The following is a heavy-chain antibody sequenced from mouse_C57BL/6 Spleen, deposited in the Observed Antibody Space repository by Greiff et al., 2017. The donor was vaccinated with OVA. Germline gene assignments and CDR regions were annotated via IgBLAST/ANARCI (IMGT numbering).Heavy chain of an antibody. J-gene: IGHJ2*01. Sequence: EVKLVESGAELVRPGSSVKMSCKTSGYTFTSYGINWVKQRPGQGLEWIGYIYIGNGYTEYNEKFKGKATLTSDTSSSPAYMQLSSLTSADTEICVCARASLTGYFDYWGQGTTLTVSS. CDR1: GYTFTSYG. CDR2: IYIGNGYT. D-gene: IGHD4-1*01. CDR3: ARASLTGYFDY. V-gene: IGHV1-58*01.